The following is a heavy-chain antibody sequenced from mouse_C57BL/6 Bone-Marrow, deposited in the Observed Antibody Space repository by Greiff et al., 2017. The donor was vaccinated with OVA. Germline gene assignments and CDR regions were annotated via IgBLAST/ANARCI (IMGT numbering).Heavy chain of an antibody. V-gene: IGHV5-17*01. CDR1: GFTFSDYG. J-gene: IGHJ1*03. D-gene: IGHD1-1*01. CDR2: ISSGSSTI. Sequence: EVQGVESGGGLVKPGGSLKLSCAASGFTFSDYGMHWVRQAPEKGLEWVAYISSGSSTIYYADTVKGRFTISRDNAKNTLFLQMTILRSEDTAMYYCAREAVVEDWYFDVWGTGTTVTVSS. CDR3: AREAVVEDWYFDV.